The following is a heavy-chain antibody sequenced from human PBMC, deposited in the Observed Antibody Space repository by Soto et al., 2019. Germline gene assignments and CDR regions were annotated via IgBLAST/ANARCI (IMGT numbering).Heavy chain of an antibody. V-gene: IGHV1-58*01. J-gene: IGHJ4*02. CDR2: IVVGSGNT. Sequence: QMQLVQSGPEVKKPGTSVKVSCKASGFTFTSSAVQWVRQARGQRLEWIGWIVVGSGNTNDAQKFQERVTITRDMSTSAAYMELSSVRSEDTAVYYCAADNSRSYFSFGGWGQGTLVTVSS. D-gene: IGHD1-26*01. CDR1: GFTFTSSA. CDR3: AADNSRSYFSFGG.